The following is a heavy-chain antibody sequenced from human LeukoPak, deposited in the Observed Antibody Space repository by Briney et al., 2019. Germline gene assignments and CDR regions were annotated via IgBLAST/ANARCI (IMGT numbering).Heavy chain of an antibody. Sequence: GGSLRLSCAASGFTFSDYYMSWIRQAPGEGLEWVSYISSSGSTIYYADSVKGRFTISRDNAKNSLYLQMNSLRAEDTAVYYCARGLAVTTTRSSLDYWGQGTLVTVSS. CDR1: GFTFSDYY. V-gene: IGHV3-11*01. J-gene: IGHJ4*02. CDR2: ISSSGSTI. CDR3: ARGLAVTTTRSSLDY. D-gene: IGHD4-17*01.